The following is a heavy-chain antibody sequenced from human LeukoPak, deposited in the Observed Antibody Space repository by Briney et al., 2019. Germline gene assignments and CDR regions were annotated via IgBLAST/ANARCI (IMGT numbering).Heavy chain of an antibody. CDR2: IYSGGST. CDR1: GGSVSSDY. J-gene: IGHJ5*02. Sequence: KSSETLSLTCSVSGGSVSSDYWTWIRLPAGKGLEWIGRIYSGGSTNYNPSLKSRVTMSVGTSKNQFSLKLTSVTAADTAVYYCAREFYYYDSSGDNWFDPWGQGTLVTVSS. CDR3: AREFYYYDSSGDNWFDP. V-gene: IGHV4-4*07. D-gene: IGHD3-22*01.